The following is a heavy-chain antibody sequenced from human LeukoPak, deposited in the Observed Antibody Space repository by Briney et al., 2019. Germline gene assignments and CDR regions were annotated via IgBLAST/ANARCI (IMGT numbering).Heavy chain of an antibody. V-gene: IGHV3-7*01. D-gene: IGHD6-13*01. CDR2: IKQDGSEK. CDR1: GFTFSSYW. CDR3: ARDLSIAAAGHPKPSDY. J-gene: IGHJ4*02. Sequence: PGGSLRLSCAASGFTFSSYWMSWVRQAPGKGLEWVANIKQDGSEKYYVDSAKGRFTISRDNAKSSLYLQMNSLRAEDTAVYYCARDLSIAAAGHPKPSDYWGQGTLVTVSS.